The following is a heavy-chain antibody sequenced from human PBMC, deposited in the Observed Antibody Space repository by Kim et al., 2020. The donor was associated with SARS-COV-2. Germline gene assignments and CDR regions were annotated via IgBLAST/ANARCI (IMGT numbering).Heavy chain of an antibody. Sequence: SETLSLTCAVYGGSFSGYYWSWIRQPPGKGLEWIGEINHSGSTNYNPSLKSRVTISVDTSKNQFSLKLSSVTAADTAVYYCARGRAVTPDVPYYFDYWGQGTLVTVSS. CDR1: GGSFSGYY. V-gene: IGHV4-34*01. CDR3: ARGRAVTPDVPYYFDY. J-gene: IGHJ4*02. CDR2: INHSGST. D-gene: IGHD3-3*01.